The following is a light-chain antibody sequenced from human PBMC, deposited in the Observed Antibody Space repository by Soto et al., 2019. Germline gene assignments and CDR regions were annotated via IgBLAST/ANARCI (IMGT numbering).Light chain of an antibody. J-gene: IGKJ3*01. Sequence: DIVLTQSPATLSLSPGERATLSCRASQSVSRDFAWYQQKPGQAPRLLIYDASNRATGIPARFSGSGSGTDFTLTFNSLQPEDFAVYYCQHRHNFGPGTKVDFK. CDR1: QSVSRD. CDR3: QHRHN. V-gene: IGKV3-11*01. CDR2: DAS.